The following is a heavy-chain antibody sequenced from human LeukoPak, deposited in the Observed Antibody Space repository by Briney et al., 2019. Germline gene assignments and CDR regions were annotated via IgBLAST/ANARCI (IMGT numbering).Heavy chain of an antibody. J-gene: IGHJ6*02. V-gene: IGHV3-21*01. CDR3: ATATLLGYCSSTSCYTLWEYYYYGMDV. Sequence: GGSLRLSCAASGFTFSNYWMTWVRQAPGKGLEWVSSISSSSSYIYYADSVKGRFTISRDNAKNSLYLQMNSLRAEDTAVYYCATATLLGYCSSTSCYTLWEYYYYGMDVWGQGTTVTVSS. CDR1: GFTFSNYW. D-gene: IGHD2-2*02. CDR2: ISSSSSYI.